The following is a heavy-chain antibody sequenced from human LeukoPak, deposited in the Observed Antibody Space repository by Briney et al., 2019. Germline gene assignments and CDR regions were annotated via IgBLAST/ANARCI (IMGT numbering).Heavy chain of an antibody. D-gene: IGHD2-2*01. J-gene: IGHJ4*02. CDR2: ISVSDGST. V-gene: IGHV3-23*01. Sequence: GGSLRLSCAASGFTSSDYTMNWVRQAPGKGLEWVSGISVSDGSTYYADSVKGRFTMSRDNSNNMLFSQMNSLRAEDTAVYYCAKDRYCSSTNCPYDYWGQGTLVAVSS. CDR1: GFTSSDYT. CDR3: AKDRYCSSTNCPYDY.